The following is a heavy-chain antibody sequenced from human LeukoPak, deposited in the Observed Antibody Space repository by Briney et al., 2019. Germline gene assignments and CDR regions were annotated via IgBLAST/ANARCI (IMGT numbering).Heavy chain of an antibody. D-gene: IGHD3-16*01. CDR2: ISDDGNTK. V-gene: IGHV3-30-3*01. CDR3: ARGGETASTKWSMIDY. J-gene: IGHJ4*02. Sequence: GGSLRLSCSASGFTFNTHTMHWVRQAPGQGLEWVAVISDDGNTKFYADSVKGRFTISRDNSRNALYLQLSSLRAEDTAVFFCARGGETASTKWSMIDYWGQGTLVTV. CDR1: GFTFNTHT.